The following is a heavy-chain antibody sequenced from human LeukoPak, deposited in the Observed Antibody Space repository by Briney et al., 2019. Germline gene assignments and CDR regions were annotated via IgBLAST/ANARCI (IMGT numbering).Heavy chain of an antibody. D-gene: IGHD5-12*01. CDR3: ARDTPGGYDFWWFVP. Sequence: SETLSLTCTVSGGTVSSNSNYWSWIRQPPGKGLEWSGYNTYFGSASYNPSLKSRVTISVDTSKNQFSLKLSSVTAADTAVYYCARDTPGGYDFWWFVPWGQGTLVTVSS. J-gene: IGHJ5*02. V-gene: IGHV4-61*01. CDR2: NTYFGSA. CDR1: GGTVSSNSNY.